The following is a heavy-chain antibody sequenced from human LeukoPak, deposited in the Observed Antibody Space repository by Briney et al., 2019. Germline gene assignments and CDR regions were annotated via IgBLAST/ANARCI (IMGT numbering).Heavy chain of an antibody. CDR1: GGSISSGGYY. V-gene: IGHV4-30-2*01. D-gene: IGHD3-10*01. CDR3: ARVLNPWFGEFAFDY. J-gene: IGHJ4*02. CDR2: IYHSGST. Sequence: TSETLSLTCTVSGGSISSGGYYWSWIRQPPGKGLEWIGYIYHSGSTYYNPSLKSRVTISVDRSKNQFSLKLSSVTAADTAVYYCARVLNPWFGEFAFDYWGQGALVIVSS.